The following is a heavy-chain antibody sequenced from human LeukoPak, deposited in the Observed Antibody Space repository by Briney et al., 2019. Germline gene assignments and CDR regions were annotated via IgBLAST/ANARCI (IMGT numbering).Heavy chain of an antibody. Sequence: ASVKVSCKASGYTFTSYGISWVRQAPGQGLEWMGWISAYNGNTNYAQKLQGRVTMTTDTSTSTAYMELRSLGSDDTAVYYCARGNLGRATIRHWYYDSSVFVDYWGQGTLVTVSS. CDR1: GYTFTSYG. CDR2: ISAYNGNT. D-gene: IGHD3-22*01. CDR3: ARGNLGRATIRHWYYDSSVFVDY. J-gene: IGHJ4*02. V-gene: IGHV1-18*01.